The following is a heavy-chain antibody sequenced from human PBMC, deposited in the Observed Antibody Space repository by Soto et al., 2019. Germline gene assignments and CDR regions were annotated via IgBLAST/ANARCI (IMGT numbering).Heavy chain of an antibody. CDR3: VKGSSAHRPYYFDF. Sequence: EVQLLESGGGLVQPGGSLTLSCAASGFTSSTSAMSWVRQAPGKGLEWVSAISGSATSTYYADSVKGRFTISRDNSKNTLSLQMNSLRADDTAVHHCVKGSSAHRPYYFDFWGQGILVTVSS. V-gene: IGHV3-23*01. D-gene: IGHD3-22*01. CDR1: GFTSSTSA. J-gene: IGHJ4*02. CDR2: ISGSATST.